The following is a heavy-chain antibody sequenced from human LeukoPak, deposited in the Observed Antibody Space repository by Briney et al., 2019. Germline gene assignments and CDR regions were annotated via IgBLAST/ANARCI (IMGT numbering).Heavy chain of an antibody. CDR3: ARNLNSSSWPFR. V-gene: IGHV1-69*04. CDR2: IIPILGIA. D-gene: IGHD6-13*01. J-gene: IGHJ3*01. Sequence: GSSVKVSCKASGGTFSSYAISWVRQAPGQGLEWMGRIIPILGIANYAQKFQGRVTITADKFTSTAYMELSSLRSEDTAVYYCARNLNSSSWPFRWGQGTMVTVSS. CDR1: GGTFSSYA.